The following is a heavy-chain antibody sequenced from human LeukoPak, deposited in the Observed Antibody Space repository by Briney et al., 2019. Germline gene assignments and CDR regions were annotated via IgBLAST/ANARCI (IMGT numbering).Heavy chain of an antibody. CDR1: GGSISSYY. V-gene: IGHV4-59*06. J-gene: IGHJ3*02. D-gene: IGHD2-2*01. CDR2: IYYSGST. Sequence: SETLSLTCTVSGGSISSYYWSWIRQHPGKGLEWIGYIYYSGSTYYNPSLKSRVTISVDTSKNQFSLKLSSVTAADTAVYYCARGVYCSSTSCYRDAFDIWGQGTMVTVSS. CDR3: ARGVYCSSTSCYRDAFDI.